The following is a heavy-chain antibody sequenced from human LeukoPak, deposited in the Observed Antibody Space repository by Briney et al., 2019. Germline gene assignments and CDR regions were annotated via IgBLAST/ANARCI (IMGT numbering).Heavy chain of an antibody. D-gene: IGHD3-22*01. CDR2: INPNSGDT. V-gene: IGHV1-2*02. CDR1: GYSFTGYY. CDR3: ARVSRSSGYYGFDY. Sequence: ASVKVSCKASGYSFTGYYMHWVRQAPGQGLEWMGWINPNSGDTNFAQKFQGRVTMTKDTSTSTVYMEVSRLRSEDTAVYYCARVSRSSGYYGFDYWGQGTLVTVSS. J-gene: IGHJ4*02.